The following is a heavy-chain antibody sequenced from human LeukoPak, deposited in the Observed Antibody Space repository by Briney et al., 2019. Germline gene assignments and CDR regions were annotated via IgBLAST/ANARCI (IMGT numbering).Heavy chain of an antibody. CDR2: INPNSGGT. J-gene: IGHJ6*03. D-gene: IGHD2-2*01. Sequence: ASVKVSCKASGYTFTGYYMHWVRQAPGQALEWIGRINPNSGGTNYAQKFQGRVTMTRDTSISTAYMELSRLRSDDTAVYYCASATYYCSSTSCYGYYYYYMDVWGKGTTVTVSS. V-gene: IGHV1-2*06. CDR1: GYTFTGYY. CDR3: ASATYYCSSTSCYGYYYYYMDV.